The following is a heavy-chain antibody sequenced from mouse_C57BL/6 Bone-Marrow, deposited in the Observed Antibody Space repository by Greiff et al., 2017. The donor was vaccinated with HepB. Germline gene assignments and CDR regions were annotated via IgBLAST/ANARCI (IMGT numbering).Heavy chain of an antibody. V-gene: IGHV1-82*01. CDR1: GYAFSSSW. CDR3: ARRAFIHFDC. CDR2: IYPGDGDT. J-gene: IGHJ2*01. Sequence: QVQLKESGPELVKPGASVKISCKASGYAFSSSWMNWVKQRPGKGLEWIGRIYPGDGDTNYNGKFKGKATLTADKSSSTAYMQLSSLTSEDSAVYFCARRAFIHFDCWGQGTTLTVSS. D-gene: IGHD1-1*01.